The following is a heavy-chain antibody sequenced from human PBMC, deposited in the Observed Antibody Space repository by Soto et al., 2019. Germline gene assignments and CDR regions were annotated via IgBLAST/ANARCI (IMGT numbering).Heavy chain of an antibody. D-gene: IGHD3-22*01. Sequence: EVQLVESGGGLVQPGGSLRLSCAASGFTFSTYWMSWVRQAPGKGLEWLANIKQDGSEKYYVDSVRGRFTISRDNAKNARYVQMSSLRAEDTAVYYCARLRYYDSSGSLLGFDPWGQGTLVTVSS. V-gene: IGHV3-7*01. CDR2: IKQDGSEK. CDR1: GFTFSTYW. J-gene: IGHJ5*02. CDR3: ARLRYYDSSGSLLGFDP.